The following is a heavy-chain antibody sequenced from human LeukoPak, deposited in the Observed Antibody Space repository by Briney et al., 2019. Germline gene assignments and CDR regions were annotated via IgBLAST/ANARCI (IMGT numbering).Heavy chain of an antibody. Sequence: SETLSLTCAVSGDSISDTNAHWGWFRQPPGKGLEWIGHLYGSGTIRYNPSLKSRVALSKDTSKNQLALRLTSVTAADTAVYYCAREPPGYWGQGTLATVSS. CDR3: AREPPGY. CDR2: LYGSGTI. J-gene: IGHJ4*02. CDR1: GDSISDTNAH. V-gene: IGHV4-39*06.